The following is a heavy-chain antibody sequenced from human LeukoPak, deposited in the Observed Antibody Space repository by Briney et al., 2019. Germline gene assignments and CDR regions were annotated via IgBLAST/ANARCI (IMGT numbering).Heavy chain of an antibody. V-gene: IGHV4-30-4*01. J-gene: IGHJ4*02. Sequence: PSQTLSLTCTVSGGSISSGDYYWSWIRQPPGKGLEWIGYVYYSGSTYYNPSLKSRVTISVDTSKNQFSLKLNSVTAADTAVYYCASGPPTGYSYVYWGQGTLVTVSS. CDR1: GGSISSGDYY. CDR2: VYYSGST. CDR3: ASGPPTGYSYVY. D-gene: IGHD5-18*01.